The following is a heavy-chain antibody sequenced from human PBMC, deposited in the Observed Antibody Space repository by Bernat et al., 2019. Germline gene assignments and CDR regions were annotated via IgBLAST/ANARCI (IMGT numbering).Heavy chain of an antibody. J-gene: IGHJ4*02. D-gene: IGHD6-13*01. CDR3: AKDQGYGTSLLFDY. CDR2: MSGSGDST. CDR1: RFTFSSYA. V-gene: IGHV3-23*04. Sequence: EVQLVESGGGLVQPGGSLRLSCAASRFTFSSYAMSWVRQAPGKGLEWVSAMSGSGDSTSYADSVKGRFTISRDNSKNMLYLQMNSLRAEDTAVYYCAKDQGYGTSLLFDYWGQGTLVTVST.